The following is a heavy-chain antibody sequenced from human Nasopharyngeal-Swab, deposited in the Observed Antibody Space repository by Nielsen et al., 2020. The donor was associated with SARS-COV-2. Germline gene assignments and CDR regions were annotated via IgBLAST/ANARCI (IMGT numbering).Heavy chain of an antibody. CDR1: GFTFSSYA. CDR2: ISGSGGST. J-gene: IGHJ4*02. CDR3: VKGYSGYEPQFDY. V-gene: IGHV3-23*01. D-gene: IGHD5-12*01. Sequence: GESLKISCAASGFTFSSYAMSWVRQAPGKGLEWVSAISGSGGSTYYADSVKGRFTISRDNSKNTLYLQMNSLRAEDTAVYYCVKGYSGYEPQFDYWGQGTLVTVSS.